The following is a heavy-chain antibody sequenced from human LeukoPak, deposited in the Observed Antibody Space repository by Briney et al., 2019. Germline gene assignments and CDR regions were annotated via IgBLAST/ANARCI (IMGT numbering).Heavy chain of an antibody. CDR3: ARDLLTRGAAAGKN. Sequence: GASVKVSCKASGYTFTSYYMHWVRQAPGQGLEWMGWINPNSGGTNYAQKFQGRVTMTRDTSISTAYMELSRLRSDDTAVYYCARDLLTRGAAAGKNWGQGTLVTVSS. CDR2: INPNSGGT. J-gene: IGHJ4*02. CDR1: GYTFTSYY. V-gene: IGHV1-2*02. D-gene: IGHD6-13*01.